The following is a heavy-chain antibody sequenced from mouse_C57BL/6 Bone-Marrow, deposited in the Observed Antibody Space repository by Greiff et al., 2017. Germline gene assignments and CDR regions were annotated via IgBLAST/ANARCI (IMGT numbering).Heavy chain of an antibody. V-gene: IGHV14-3*01. CDR3: ASGVYYYYYYAMDY. CDR1: GYTFTSYW. J-gene: IGHJ4*01. Sequence: VQLQQPGAELVKPGASVTLSCKASGYTFTSYWMHWVKQRPGRGLEWIGRIDPANGNTKYAPKFQGKATITADPSSNTAYLQLSSLTSEDTAIYYCASGVYYYYYYAMDYWGQGTSVTVSS. D-gene: IGHD1-1*01. CDR2: IDPANGNT.